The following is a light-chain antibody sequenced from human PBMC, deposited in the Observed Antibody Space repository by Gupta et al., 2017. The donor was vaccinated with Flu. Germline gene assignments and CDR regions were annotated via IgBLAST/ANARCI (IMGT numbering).Light chain of an antibody. CDR1: QSVSNF. J-gene: IGKJ1*01. Sequence: PSSLSASVGDRVTSTCRASQSVSNFLHWYQQKPGKAPKLLIYGASTLQGGVPSRFSGSGSGTDFTLTINNLQPADFATYYCQQGYNTPQTFGRGTTVDMK. V-gene: IGKV1-39*01. CDR2: GAS. CDR3: QQGYNTPQT.